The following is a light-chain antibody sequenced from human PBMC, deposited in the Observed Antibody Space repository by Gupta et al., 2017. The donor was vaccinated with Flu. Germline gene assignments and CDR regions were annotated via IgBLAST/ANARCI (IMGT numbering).Light chain of an antibody. V-gene: IGLV1-40*01. CDR2: GNN. CDR1: SSNIGAGYD. J-gene: IGLJ3*02. CDR3: QSYDTSRSGSRV. Sequence: TITCTGSSSNIGAGYDVHWYQQLPGTAPNLLIYGNNNRHSGGPDRFSGSKSGTSAALAITGLQAEEEADYYCQSYDTSRSGSRVFGGGTKLTVL.